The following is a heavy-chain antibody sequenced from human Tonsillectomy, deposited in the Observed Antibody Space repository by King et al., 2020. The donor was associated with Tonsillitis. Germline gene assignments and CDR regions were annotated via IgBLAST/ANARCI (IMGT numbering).Heavy chain of an antibody. Sequence: VQLQESGPGLVKPSETLSLTCTVSGGSISNYYWSWIRQPAGKGLEWIGRIYTNGRTKYNPSLKSRVTMSVDTSKNQFSLKLSSVTAADTAVYYCARETGWGGYGLFDYWGQGTLVTVSS. CDR2: IYTNGRT. CDR1: GGSISNYY. D-gene: IGHD5-12*01. CDR3: ARETGWGGYGLFDY. J-gene: IGHJ4*02. V-gene: IGHV4-4*07.